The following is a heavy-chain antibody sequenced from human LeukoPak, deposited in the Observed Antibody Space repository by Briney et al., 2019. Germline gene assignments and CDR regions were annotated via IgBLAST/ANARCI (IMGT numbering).Heavy chain of an antibody. CDR2: IKTDGSTT. CDR1: GFTFSSSW. D-gene: IGHD2-2*01. V-gene: IGHV3-74*01. Sequence: PGWSLRLSCAVSGFTFSSSWMHWVRQAPGKGLVWVSHIKTDGSTTAYADSVKGRFTISRDNAKNTLYPQMNSLRAEDTGVYYCARGNQQLPRSTPDYWGQGTLVTVSS. CDR3: ARGNQQLPRSTPDY. J-gene: IGHJ4*02.